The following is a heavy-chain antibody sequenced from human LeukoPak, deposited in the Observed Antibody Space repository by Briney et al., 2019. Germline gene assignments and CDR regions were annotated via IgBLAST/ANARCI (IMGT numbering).Heavy chain of an antibody. CDR3: ARALSSWYYFDY. V-gene: IGHV1-69*05. CDR2: IIPIFGTA. J-gene: IGHJ4*02. CDR1: GGTFSSYA. D-gene: IGHD6-13*01. Sequence: ASVKVSCKASGGTFSSYAISWVRQAPGQGLEWMGRIIPIFGTANYAQKFQGRVTITTDESTSTAYMELSSLRSEDTAVYYCARALSSWYYFDYWGQGTLVTVSS.